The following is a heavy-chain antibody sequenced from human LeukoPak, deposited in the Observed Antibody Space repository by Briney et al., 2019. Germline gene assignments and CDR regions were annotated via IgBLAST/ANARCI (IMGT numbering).Heavy chain of an antibody. CDR2: ISAYNGNT. V-gene: IGHV1-18*01. CDR3: ARDSREEYYYGSGSYYLDY. J-gene: IGHJ4*02. CDR1: TFTSXG. D-gene: IGHD3-10*01. Sequence: TFTSXGXSWVRQAPGQGLEWMGWISAYNGNTNYAQKLQGRVTMTTDTSTSTAYMELSSLRSEDTAVYYCARDSREEYYYGSGSYYLDYWGQGTLVTVSS.